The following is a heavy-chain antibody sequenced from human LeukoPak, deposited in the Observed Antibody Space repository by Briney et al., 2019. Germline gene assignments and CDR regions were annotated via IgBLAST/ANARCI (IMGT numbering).Heavy chain of an antibody. Sequence: SETLSLTCTVSGGSINSYYWSWIRQPPGKGLEWIGYIYYSGRTNYNPSLKSRVTISVNTSKNQFSLKLSSVTAADTAVYYCARDAPPAYCSGGSCYFDYWGQGTLVTVSS. V-gene: IGHV4-59*12. D-gene: IGHD2-15*01. CDR1: GGSINSYY. J-gene: IGHJ4*02. CDR2: IYYSGRT. CDR3: ARDAPPAYCSGGSCYFDY.